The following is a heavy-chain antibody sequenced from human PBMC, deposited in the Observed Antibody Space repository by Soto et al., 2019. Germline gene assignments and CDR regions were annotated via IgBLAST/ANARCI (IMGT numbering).Heavy chain of an antibody. CDR1: WFTFSGST. CDR2: IRSKANDYAT. Sequence: EVQLVQSGGGLVQPGGSLKLSCAASWFTFSGSTVHWVRQASGEGLQWVGRIRSKANDYATTYIASVKGRFTISRDDSRNTAYLQMSDLKTEDTAVYYCTGGYCTGGTCYSGYFQHWGQGALVTVFS. D-gene: IGHD2-15*01. J-gene: IGHJ1*01. V-gene: IGHV3-73*02. CDR3: TGGYCTGGTCYSGYFQH.